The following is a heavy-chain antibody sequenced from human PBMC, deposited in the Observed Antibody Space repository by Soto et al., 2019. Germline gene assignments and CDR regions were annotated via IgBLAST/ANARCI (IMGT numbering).Heavy chain of an antibody. CDR2: INPSGAST. CDR3: ARVAFSSSSTDY. V-gene: IGHV1-46*01. D-gene: IGHD6-6*01. CDR1: GYTFTRYF. Sequence: QVQLVQSGAEVKKPGASVKVSCKASGYTFTRYFIHWVRQAPGQGLEWMAIINPSGASTGYAQKFQGRLNMTRDTSTSTVYMELSSLRSDGTAVYYCARVAFSSSSTDYWGQGTLVTVSS. J-gene: IGHJ4*02.